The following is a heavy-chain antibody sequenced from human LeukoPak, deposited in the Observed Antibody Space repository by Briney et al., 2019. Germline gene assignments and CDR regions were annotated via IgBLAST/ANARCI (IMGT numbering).Heavy chain of an antibody. V-gene: IGHV4-59*01. CDR1: GGSISIYY. J-gene: IGHJ5*02. Sequence: PSETLSLTCTVSGGSISIYYRSWIRQPPGKGLEWIGYIYYSGSTNYNPSLKSRVTISVDTSKNQFSLKLSSVTAADTAVYYCARDVLFDPWGQGTLVTVSS. CDR2: IYYSGST. CDR3: ARDVLFDP.